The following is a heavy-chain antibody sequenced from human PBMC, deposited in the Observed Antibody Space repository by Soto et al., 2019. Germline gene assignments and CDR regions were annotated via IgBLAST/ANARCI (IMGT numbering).Heavy chain of an antibody. CDR3: AVIAVAGTVGSPDYYYYGMDV. J-gene: IGHJ6*02. Sequence: SVKVSCKASGGTFSSDAISWVRQAPGQGLGWMGGIIPIFGTANYAQKFQGRVTITADESTSTAYMELSSLRSEDTAVYYCAVIAVAGTVGSPDYYYYGMDVWGQGTTVTVSS. CDR2: IIPIFGTA. CDR1: GGTFSSDA. V-gene: IGHV1-69*13. D-gene: IGHD6-19*01.